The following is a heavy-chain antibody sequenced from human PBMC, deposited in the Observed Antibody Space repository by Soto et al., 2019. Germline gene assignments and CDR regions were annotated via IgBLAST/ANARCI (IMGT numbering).Heavy chain of an antibody. CDR3: ARDQSSSWYPPVRYYYYMDV. D-gene: IGHD6-13*01. V-gene: IGHV3-33*01. Sequence: GGSLRLSCAASGFTFSSYGMHWVRQAPGKGLDWVAVIWYDGSNKYYADSVKGRFTISRDHSKNTLYLQMNSLRAEDTSVYYCARDQSSSWYPPVRYYYYMDVWGKGTTVTVSS. J-gene: IGHJ6*03. CDR2: IWYDGSNK. CDR1: GFTFSSYG.